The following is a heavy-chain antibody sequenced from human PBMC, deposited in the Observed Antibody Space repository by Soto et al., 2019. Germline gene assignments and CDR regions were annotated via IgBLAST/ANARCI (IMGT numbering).Heavy chain of an antibody. V-gene: IGHV3-53*01. Sequence: GGSLRLSCAASGFTVSSNYMSWVRQAPGKGLEWVSVIYSGGSTYYADSVKGRFTISRDNSKNTLYLQMNSLRAEDTAVYYCARQEYYYDSSGKTGDWFDPWGQGTLVTVSS. J-gene: IGHJ5*02. D-gene: IGHD3-22*01. CDR2: IYSGGST. CDR1: GFTVSSNY. CDR3: ARQEYYYDSSGKTGDWFDP.